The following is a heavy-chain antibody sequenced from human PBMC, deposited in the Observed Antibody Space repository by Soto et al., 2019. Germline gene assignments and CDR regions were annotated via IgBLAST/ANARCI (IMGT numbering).Heavy chain of an antibody. CDR1: GGTFDAYT. Sequence: QVQLVQSGAEVRKPGSSVRVSCKASGGTFDAYTITWVRQAPGQWLEWMGGIIPLFGTANYAQKFQGRVTITADESTTTAHMELSSLRSEDTAVYFCARLGTKAMDVWGQGTTVTISS. V-gene: IGHV1-69*01. J-gene: IGHJ6*02. D-gene: IGHD2-2*01. CDR2: IIPLFGTA. CDR3: ARLGTKAMDV.